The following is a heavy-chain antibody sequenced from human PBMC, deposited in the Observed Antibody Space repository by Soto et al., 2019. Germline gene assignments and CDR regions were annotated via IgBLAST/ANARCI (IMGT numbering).Heavy chain of an antibody. V-gene: IGHV1-3*01. CDR3: ARDLQADY. CDR1: GYTFTSYA. CDR2: INAGNGNT. J-gene: IGHJ4*02. Sequence: QVQLVQSGAEVKKPGASVKVSCKASGYTFTSYAMHWVRQAPGQRLEWMGWINAGNGNTKYSQKFQGRVTITRDTAASTAYMELSGLRSEDTAVYYCARDLQADYWGQGTLVTVSS.